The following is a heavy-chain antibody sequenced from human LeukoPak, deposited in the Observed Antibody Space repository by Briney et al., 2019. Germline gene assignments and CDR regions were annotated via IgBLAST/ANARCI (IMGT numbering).Heavy chain of an antibody. J-gene: IGHJ4*02. V-gene: IGHV1-46*01. CDR2: IYPRDGST. CDR1: GYTFTSNH. CDR3: ARDQEGFDY. Sequence: ASVKVSCKASGYTFTSNHIHWVRQAPGQGLEWMGMIYPRDGSTSYAQKFQGRVTVTRDTSTSTVHMELSGLRSEDTAVYYCARDQEGFDYWGQGTLVTVSS.